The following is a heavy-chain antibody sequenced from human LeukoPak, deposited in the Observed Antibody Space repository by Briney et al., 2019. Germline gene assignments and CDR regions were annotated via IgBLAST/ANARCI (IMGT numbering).Heavy chain of an antibody. J-gene: IGHJ4*02. CDR2: ISSSSSYI. Sequence: GGSLRLSCAASGFTFSDYYMSWIRQAPGKGLEWVSYISSSSSYIYYADSVKGRFTISRDNAKNSLYLQMNSLRAEDTAVYYCASYSSGWSASFYDYWGQGTLVTVSS. CDR3: ASYSSGWSASFYDY. D-gene: IGHD6-19*01. CDR1: GFTFSDYY. V-gene: IGHV3-11*06.